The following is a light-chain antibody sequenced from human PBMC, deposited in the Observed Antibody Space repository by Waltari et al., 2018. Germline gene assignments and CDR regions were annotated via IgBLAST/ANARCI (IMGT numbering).Light chain of an antibody. J-gene: IGLJ2*01. CDR2: EVN. CDR1: TSAVGNYDL. CDR3: FSFAGNDIGV. Sequence: QSALTQPASVSGSPGQSITISCTGTTSAVGNYDLVSWYQQHPDKAPKLLLFEVNKRPSAVSTRFSGSKSANTASLTISGLQPEDEAEYFCFSFAGNDIGVFGGGTKLTVL. V-gene: IGLV2-23*02.